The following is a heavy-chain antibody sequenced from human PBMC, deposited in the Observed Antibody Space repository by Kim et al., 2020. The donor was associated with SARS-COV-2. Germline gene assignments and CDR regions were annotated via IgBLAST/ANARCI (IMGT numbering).Heavy chain of an antibody. CDR2: IGTAGDT. J-gene: IGHJ6*02. D-gene: IGHD3-10*01. V-gene: IGHV3-13*04. CDR1: GFTFSSYD. Sequence: GGSLRLSCAASGFTFSSYDMHWVRQATGKGLEWVSAIGTAGDTYYPGSVKGRFTISRENAKNSLYLQMNSLRAGDTAVYYCARGGSGVYGSGSYYPKEDYYYYGMDVWGQGTTVTVSS. CDR3: ARGGSGVYGSGSYYPKEDYYYYGMDV.